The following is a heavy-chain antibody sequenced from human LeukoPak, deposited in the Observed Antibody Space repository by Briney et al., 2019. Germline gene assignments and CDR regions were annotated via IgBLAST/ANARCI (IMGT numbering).Heavy chain of an antibody. D-gene: IGHD3-16*01. CDR2: INHSGST. Sequence: NSSETLSLTCAVYGGSFSGYYWSWIRQPPGKGLEWIGEINHSGSTNYNPSLKSRVTLSVDTSKNQFSLKLSSVTAADTAVYYCARRPGGSVYYYYGMDVWGQGTTVTVSS. V-gene: IGHV4-34*01. CDR1: GGSFSGYY. J-gene: IGHJ6*02. CDR3: ARRPGGSVYYYYGMDV.